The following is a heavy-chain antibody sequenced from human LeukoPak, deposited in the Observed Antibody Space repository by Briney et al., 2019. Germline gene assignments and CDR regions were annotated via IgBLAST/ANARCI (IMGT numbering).Heavy chain of an antibody. CDR3: ARDRWCDNSGHQAAFDI. Sequence: GRSLRLSCAGSGFIFRTYGIHWVRQAPGKGLEWVAAIQSDGSKEYYADSVKGRFTISRDNSKNTVYVQMSSLRPEDTAVYYCARDRWCDNSGHQAAFDIWGQGTMVTVSS. V-gene: IGHV3-33*05. J-gene: IGHJ3*02. CDR2: IQSDGSKE. CDR1: GFIFRTYG. D-gene: IGHD3-22*01.